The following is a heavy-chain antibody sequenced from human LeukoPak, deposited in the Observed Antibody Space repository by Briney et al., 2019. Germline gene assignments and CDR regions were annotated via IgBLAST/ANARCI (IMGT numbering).Heavy chain of an antibody. D-gene: IGHD3-22*01. J-gene: IGHJ4*02. Sequence: PSETLSLTCTVSGGSISSSTYYWGWIRQPPGKGLEWIGSIYYSGSTYYNPSLKSRVTISVDTSKNQFSLKLSSVTAADTAVYYCARRSPDVRHDTTYYYADYWGQGTLVTVSS. CDR2: IYYSGST. CDR1: GGSISSSTYY. CDR3: ARRSPDVRHDTTYYYADY. V-gene: IGHV4-39*01.